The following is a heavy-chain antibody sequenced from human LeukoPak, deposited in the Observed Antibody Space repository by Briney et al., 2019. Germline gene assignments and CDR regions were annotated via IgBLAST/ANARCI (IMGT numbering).Heavy chain of an antibody. J-gene: IGHJ4*02. Sequence: ASVKVSCTASGYTFTSYGISWVRQAPGQGLEWMGWISAYNGNTNYAQKLKGRVTITTDTSTSTAYMELRSLRSDDTAVYYCARVRTYYYDSSGYYYPDDYWGQGTLVTVSS. V-gene: IGHV1-18*01. D-gene: IGHD3-22*01. CDR2: ISAYNGNT. CDR3: ARVRTYYYDSSGYYYPDDY. CDR1: GYTFTSYG.